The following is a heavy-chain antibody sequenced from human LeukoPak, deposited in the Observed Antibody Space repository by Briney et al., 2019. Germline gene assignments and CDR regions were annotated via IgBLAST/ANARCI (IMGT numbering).Heavy chain of an antibody. CDR3: ARDRAGLGLLDF. CDR2: IFQSGSP. J-gene: IGHJ3*01. D-gene: IGHD1-26*01. CDR1: GGPISSGGFS. Sequence: SDTLSLTCTVSGGPISSGGFSWTWIRQPPGKGLEWIGYIFQSGSPSYNPSLRSRVTISVDTSTNQFSLRLNSVTAADTAMYYCARDRAGLGLLDFWGQGTMVIVFS. V-gene: IGHV4-30-2*01.